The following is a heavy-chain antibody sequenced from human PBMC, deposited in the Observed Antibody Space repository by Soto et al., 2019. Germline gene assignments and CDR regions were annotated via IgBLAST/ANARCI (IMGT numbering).Heavy chain of an antibody. CDR3: ARYCSGGTCYDRIDY. CDR1: GGSIDSAGSY. V-gene: IGHV4-31*03. D-gene: IGHD2-15*01. CDR2: IYHGGTT. Sequence: SETLSLTCTVSGGSIDSAGSYWSWIRQIPGRGLEWIGHIYHGGTTDYNPSLKSRITMSVDTSKNQFSLELNSVTAADTAVYYCARYCSGGTCYDRIDYWGQGTLVTVSS. J-gene: IGHJ4*02.